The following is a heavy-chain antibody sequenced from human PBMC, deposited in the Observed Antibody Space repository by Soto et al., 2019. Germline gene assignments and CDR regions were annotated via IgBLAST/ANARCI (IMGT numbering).Heavy chain of an antibody. Sequence: PGGSLRLSYAASGFTFSSYGMHWVRQAPGKGLELVAVISYDGSNKYYADSVKGRFTISRDNSKNTLYLQMNSLRAEDTAVYYCAKVMALTGLSPSGGMWFDPWGQGT. V-gene: IGHV3-30*18. CDR3: AKVMALTGLSPSGGMWFDP. CDR1: GFTFSSYG. CDR2: ISYDGSNK. D-gene: IGHD3-9*01. J-gene: IGHJ5*02.